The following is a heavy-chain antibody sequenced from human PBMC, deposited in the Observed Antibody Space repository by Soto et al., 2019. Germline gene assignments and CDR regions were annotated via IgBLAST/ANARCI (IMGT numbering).Heavy chain of an antibody. J-gene: IGHJ2*01. CDR1: VFSFSNYN. V-gene: IGHV3-21*01. CDR3: ATERGWYFDL. Sequence: GGSLRLSCATSVFSFSNYNMNWVRQAPGKGLEWVSSISSSSSYIYYADSVKGRFTISRDNAKKSLYLQMNSLRVEDTAVYYCATERGWYFDLWGRGTLVTVSS. CDR2: ISSSSSYI.